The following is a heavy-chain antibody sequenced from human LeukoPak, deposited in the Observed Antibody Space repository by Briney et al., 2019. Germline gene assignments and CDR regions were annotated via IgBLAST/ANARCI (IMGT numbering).Heavy chain of an antibody. D-gene: IGHD3-10*01. CDR2: ISDSGGRT. CDR1: GITLSNYG. V-gene: IGHV3-23*01. J-gene: IGHJ4*02. Sequence: GGFLRLSCAVSGITLSNYGMSWVRQTPGKGLEWVAGISDSGGRTKYADSVKGRFTISRDNPKNPLYLQMNSLRAEDTAVYFCAKRGVVIRVILVGFHKEAYYFDSWGQGALVTVSS. CDR3: AKRGVVIRVILVGFHKEAYYFDS.